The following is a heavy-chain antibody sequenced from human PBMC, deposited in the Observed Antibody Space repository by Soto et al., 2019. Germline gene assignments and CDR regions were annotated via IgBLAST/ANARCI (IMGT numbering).Heavy chain of an antibody. J-gene: IGHJ5*02. CDR1: GGSISSGGYY. V-gene: IGHV4-31*03. CDR3: ARTVKVAAAGIKYWFDP. Sequence: QVQLQESGPGLVKPSQTLSLTCTVSGGSISSGGYYWSWIRQHPGKGLEWIGYIYYSGSTYYNPSLKSRVTISVDTSKNQFSLKLSSVTAADTAVYYCARTVKVAAAGIKYWFDPWGQGTLVTVSS. D-gene: IGHD6-13*01. CDR2: IYYSGST.